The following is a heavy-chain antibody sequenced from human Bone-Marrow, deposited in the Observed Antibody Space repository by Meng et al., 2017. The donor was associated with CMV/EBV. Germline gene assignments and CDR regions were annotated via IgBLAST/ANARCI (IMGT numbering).Heavy chain of an antibody. CDR3: ARDRRGRGAFDI. J-gene: IGHJ3*02. Sequence: SETLSLTCTVSGGSISSYYWSWIRQPPGKGLEWIGYIYYSGSTNYNPSLKSRVTISVDTSKNQFSLKLSSVTAADTAVYYCARDRRGRGAFDIWGQGTMVTVSS. CDR2: IYYSGST. D-gene: IGHD3-16*01. V-gene: IGHV4-59*01. CDR1: GGSISSYY.